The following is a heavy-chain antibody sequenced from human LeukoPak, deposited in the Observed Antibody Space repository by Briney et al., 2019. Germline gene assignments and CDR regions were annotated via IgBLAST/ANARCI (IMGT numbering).Heavy chain of an antibody. CDR3: AREIRSGWHYFHY. J-gene: IGHJ4*02. V-gene: IGHV4-34*01. D-gene: IGHD6-19*01. CDR1: GGSFSGYY. Sequence: SETLSLTCAVYGGSFSGYYWSWIRQPPGKGLEWIGEINHSGSTNYNPSLKSRVTISVDTSKNQFFLKLSSVTAADTAVYYCAREIRSGWHYFHYWGQGTLVTVSS. CDR2: INHSGST.